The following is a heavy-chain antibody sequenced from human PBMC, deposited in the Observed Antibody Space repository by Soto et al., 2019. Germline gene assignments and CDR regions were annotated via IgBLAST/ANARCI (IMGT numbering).Heavy chain of an antibody. J-gene: IGHJ6*03. Sequence: LSQTLSLTCAISGDSVSSNSAGWNCIRQTPSRGLEWLGRTYYRSKWYFNYAVSVESRITINPDTSKNQFSLQLSSVTPDDTAVYYCARGSWDDVSGHYYMDVWGKGTTVTVSS. V-gene: IGHV6-1*01. CDR3: ARGSWDDVSGHYYMDV. CDR2: TYYRSKWYF. CDR1: GDSVSSNSAG. D-gene: IGHD1-1*01.